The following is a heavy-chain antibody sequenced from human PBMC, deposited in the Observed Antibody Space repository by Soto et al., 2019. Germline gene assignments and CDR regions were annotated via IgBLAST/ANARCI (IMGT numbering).Heavy chain of an antibody. CDR1: GYTFTGYY. V-gene: IGHV1-2*04. CDR2: INPNSGGT. CDR3: ARSLAATIFGVVPYYYGMDV. D-gene: IGHD3-3*01. J-gene: IGHJ6*02. Sequence: ASVKVSCKASGYTFTGYYMHWVRQAPGQGLEWMGWINPNSGGTNYAQKFQGWVTMTRDTSISTAYMELSRLRSDDTAVYYCARSLAATIFGVVPYYYGMDVWGQGTTVTVSS.